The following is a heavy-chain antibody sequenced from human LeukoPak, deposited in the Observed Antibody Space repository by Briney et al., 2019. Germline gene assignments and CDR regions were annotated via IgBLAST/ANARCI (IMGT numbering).Heavy chain of an antibody. J-gene: IGHJ3*02. D-gene: IGHD1-14*01. Sequence: GRSLRLSCAASGFTFSSYAMHWVRQAPGKGLEWVAVISYDGSNKYYADSVKGRFTISRDNSKNTLYLQMNSLRAEDTAVYYCASELRTRDAFDIWGQGTMVTVPS. CDR3: ASELRTRDAFDI. CDR1: GFTFSSYA. V-gene: IGHV3-30-3*01. CDR2: ISYDGSNK.